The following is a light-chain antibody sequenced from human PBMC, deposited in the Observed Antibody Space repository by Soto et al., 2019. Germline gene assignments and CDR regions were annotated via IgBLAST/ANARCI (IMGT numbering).Light chain of an antibody. CDR2: GAS. Sequence: ENMFTQSPCTLSLSPGERVTLSCRASQSVSSNLAWYQQKPGQAPRLLIYGASSRATGIPDRFSGSGSGTDFTLTISRLEPEDFAVYYCHQYDSWTFGQGTKVDI. CDR1: QSVSSN. V-gene: IGKV3-20*01. CDR3: HQYDSWT. J-gene: IGKJ1*01.